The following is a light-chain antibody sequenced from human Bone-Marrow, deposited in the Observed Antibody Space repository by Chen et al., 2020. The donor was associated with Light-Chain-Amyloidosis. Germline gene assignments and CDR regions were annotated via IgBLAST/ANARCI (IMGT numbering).Light chain of an antibody. CDR1: RSSIGTNT. V-gene: IGLV1-44*01. CDR3: AAWDDGLNGVL. J-gene: IGLJ2*01. Sequence: QSVLTQPPSASGTPGQRVTISWSGSRSSIGTNTVNWYQQFPGTAPKLLIYFNSQRPSGVPDRFSGSKSGTSASLAISGLQSDDEADYFCAAWDDGLNGVLFGGGTKLTVL. CDR2: FNS.